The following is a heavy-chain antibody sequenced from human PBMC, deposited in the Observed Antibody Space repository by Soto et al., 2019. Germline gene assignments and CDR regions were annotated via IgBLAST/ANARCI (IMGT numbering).Heavy chain of an antibody. V-gene: IGHV1-69*13. Sequence: ASVKVSCKDSGCTLSSNARRWVRQATGQGLEWMGGIIPIFGTANYAQKFQGRVTITADESTSTAYMQLSSLRSEDTAVYYCARDDYGGQFDYWGKGTLVTVSS. CDR2: IIPIFGTA. CDR3: ARDDYGGQFDY. J-gene: IGHJ4*02. D-gene: IGHD4-17*01. CDR1: GCTLSSNA.